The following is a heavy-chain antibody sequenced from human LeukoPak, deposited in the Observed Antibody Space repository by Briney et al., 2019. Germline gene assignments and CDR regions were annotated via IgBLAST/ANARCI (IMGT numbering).Heavy chain of an antibody. J-gene: IGHJ4*02. Sequence: GGSLRLSCAASGFTFSSYGMHWVRQAPGKGLEWVAFIRYDGSNKYYADSVKGRFTISRDNSKNTLYLQMNSLRAEDTAVYYCAKDRRMVRVGFDYWGQGTLVTVSS. D-gene: IGHD3-10*01. CDR2: IRYDGSNK. CDR1: GFTFSSYG. CDR3: AKDRRMVRVGFDY. V-gene: IGHV3-30*02.